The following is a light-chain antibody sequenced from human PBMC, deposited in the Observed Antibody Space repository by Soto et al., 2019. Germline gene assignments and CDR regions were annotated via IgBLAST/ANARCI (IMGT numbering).Light chain of an antibody. CDR1: RSVNSH. V-gene: IGKV3-20*01. Sequence: EVVRTQSPATLSLSPGERVTLSCRASRSVNSHLAWHQQKPGQAPRLLIFGVSRRAAGIPDRLSGSGSGTDFTLTISRLEPEDFAVYYCQQYGSSGTFGQGTKVDIK. J-gene: IGKJ1*01. CDR3: QQYGSSGT. CDR2: GVS.